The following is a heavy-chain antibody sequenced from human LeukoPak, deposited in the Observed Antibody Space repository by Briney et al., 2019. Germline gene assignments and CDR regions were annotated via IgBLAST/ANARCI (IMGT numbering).Heavy chain of an antibody. V-gene: IGHV3-23*01. CDR3: AKNHEHGRYAGFDF. Sequence: QPGGSLRLSCAASGFTFSGFVISWVRQAPGKGPQWVADISGSGGSTYYADSVKGRFSVPRDNSKNMVYLELNSLRAEDTAVYYCAKNHEHGRYAGFDFWAEGALVAVSS. D-gene: IGHD2-2*01. J-gene: IGHJ3*01. CDR1: GFTFSGFV. CDR2: ISGSGGST.